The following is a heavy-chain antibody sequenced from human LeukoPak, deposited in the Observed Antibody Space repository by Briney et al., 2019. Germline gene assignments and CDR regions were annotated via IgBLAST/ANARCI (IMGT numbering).Heavy chain of an antibody. Sequence: GGSLRLSCAASGFSFSSHGMSWVRQAPGKGLEWVSAINGNGGSTYYGDSVKGRFTISRDNSKNTLYLQMNSLRAEDTAVYYCARGWEGYFDYWGQGTLVTVSS. J-gene: IGHJ4*02. D-gene: IGHD6-19*01. V-gene: IGHV3-23*01. CDR2: INGNGGST. CDR3: ARGWEGYFDY. CDR1: GFSFSSHG.